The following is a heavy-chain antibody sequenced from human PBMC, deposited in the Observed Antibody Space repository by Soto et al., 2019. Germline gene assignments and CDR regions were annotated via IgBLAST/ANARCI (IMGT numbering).Heavy chain of an antibody. D-gene: IGHD1-26*01. Sequence: QTVGSLRLSCAASGFTFSSYGMHRVRQAPGKGLEWVAVISYDGSNKYYADSVKGRFTISRDNSKNTLYLQMNSLRAEDTAVYYCAKDIVGATPGLGYWGQGTLVTVSS. CDR2: ISYDGSNK. J-gene: IGHJ4*02. CDR1: GFTFSSYG. CDR3: AKDIVGATPGLGY. V-gene: IGHV3-30*18.